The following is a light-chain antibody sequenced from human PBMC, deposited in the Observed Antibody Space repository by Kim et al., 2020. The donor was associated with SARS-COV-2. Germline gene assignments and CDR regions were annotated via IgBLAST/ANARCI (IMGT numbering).Light chain of an antibody. V-gene: IGKV1-6*01. J-gene: IGKJ1*01. CDR3: LQDFSYPRT. CDR1: QGIGDE. Sequence: AILRDSVTITCRASQGIGDELSWYQQKSGKAPKLLIYAASKLQSGVPSRFSGSGSGTYFTLTISSLQPEDFATYFCLQDFSYPRTFGQGTKVEIK. CDR2: AAS.